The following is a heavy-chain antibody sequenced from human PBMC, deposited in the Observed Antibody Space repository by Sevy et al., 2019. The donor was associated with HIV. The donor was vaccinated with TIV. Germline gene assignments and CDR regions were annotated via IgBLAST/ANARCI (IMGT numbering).Heavy chain of an antibody. Sequence: GGSLRLSCVASGFNFRNFWMSWVRQAPGKGLECVADIKQDGSEAYYVDSVKGRFTISRANAKNSLYLQMNSLRDEDTAMYFCVRDKEVGASILDAWGQGTPVTVSS. D-gene: IGHD1-26*01. J-gene: IGHJ5*02. CDR1: GFNFRNFW. CDR3: VRDKEVGASILDA. CDR2: IKQDGSEA. V-gene: IGHV3-7*03.